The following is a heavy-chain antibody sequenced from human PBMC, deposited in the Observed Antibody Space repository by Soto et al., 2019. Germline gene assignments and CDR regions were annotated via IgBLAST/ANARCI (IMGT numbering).Heavy chain of an antibody. Sequence: SETLSLTCTVSGGSISSGGYYWSWFRQPPGKGLEWIGYIYYSGSTNCNPSLKSRVTISVDTSKNQFSLKLSSVTAADTAVYYCARRYGSAIDYWGQGTLVTVSS. V-gene: IGHV4-61*08. CDR1: GGSISSGGYY. D-gene: IGHD1-26*01. J-gene: IGHJ4*02. CDR2: IYYSGST. CDR3: ARRYGSAIDY.